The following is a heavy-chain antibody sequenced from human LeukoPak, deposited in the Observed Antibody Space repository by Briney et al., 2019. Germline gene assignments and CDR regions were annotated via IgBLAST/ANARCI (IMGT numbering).Heavy chain of an antibody. CDR2: ISVYNGNT. CDR3: ARDRAPFPWSGYYTGYPTAYYYYMDV. D-gene: IGHD3-3*01. J-gene: IGHJ6*03. V-gene: IGHV1-18*01. Sequence: GASVKVSCKASGYTFTNYGISWVRQAPGQGLEWMGWISVYNGNTNYAQKLQGRVTITADKSTSTAYMELSSLRSEDTAVYYCARDRAPFPWSGYYTGYPTAYYYYMDVWGKGTTVTVSS. CDR1: GYTFTNYG.